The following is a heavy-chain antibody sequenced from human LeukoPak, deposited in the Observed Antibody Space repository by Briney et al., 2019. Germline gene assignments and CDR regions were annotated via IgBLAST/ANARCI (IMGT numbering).Heavy chain of an antibody. CDR1: GYTFTTYY. D-gene: IGHD3-10*01. CDR2: INPSGGST. CDR3: ARSWRFGDLPALEKYNWFDP. J-gene: IGHJ5*02. Sequence: ASVKVSCKASGYTFTTYYMHWVRQAPGQGLEWMGIINPSGGSTSYAQKFQGRVTMTRDTSTSTVYMDLSGLRSEDTAVYYCARSWRFGDLPALEKYNWFDPWGQGTLVTVSS. V-gene: IGHV1-46*01.